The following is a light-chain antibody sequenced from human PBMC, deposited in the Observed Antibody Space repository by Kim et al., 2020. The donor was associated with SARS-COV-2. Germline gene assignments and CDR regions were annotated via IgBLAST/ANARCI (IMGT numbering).Light chain of an antibody. J-gene: IGKJ1*01. Sequence: CPGEKATLSCRSSQSVSSGYLAWYQQKPGQAPRLLIYGAASRATGIPDRFSGSGSGTDFTLTISRLEPEDFAVYYCQQYGSSSWTFGQGTKVDIK. CDR1: QSVSSGY. CDR2: GAA. V-gene: IGKV3-20*01. CDR3: QQYGSSSWT.